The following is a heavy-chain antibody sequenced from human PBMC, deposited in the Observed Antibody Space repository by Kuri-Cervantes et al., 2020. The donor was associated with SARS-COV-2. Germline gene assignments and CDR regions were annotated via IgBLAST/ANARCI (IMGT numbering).Heavy chain of an antibody. V-gene: IGHV1-69*06. D-gene: IGHD2-21*02. J-gene: IGHJ6*02. Sequence: SVKVSCKASGGTFSSYAISWVRQAPGQGLEWMGGIIPIFGTANYAQKFQGRVTITADKSTSTAYMELSSLRSEDTAVYYCARDSRVVVTAPLLEDYYYYGMDVWGQGTTVTVSS. CDR1: GGTFSSYA. CDR2: IIPIFGTA. CDR3: ARDSRVVVTAPLLEDYYYYGMDV.